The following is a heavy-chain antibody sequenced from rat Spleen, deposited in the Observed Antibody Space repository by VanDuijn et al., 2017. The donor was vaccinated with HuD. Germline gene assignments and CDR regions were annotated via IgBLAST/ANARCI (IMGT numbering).Heavy chain of an antibody. CDR3: ARRDGGYSDY. CDR2: ISYEGSGT. D-gene: IGHD1-11*01. J-gene: IGHJ2*01. CDR1: GFAFSSYG. Sequence: EVQLVESGGGLVQPGRSMKLSCGASGFAFSSYGMHWVRQAPKKGLEWVASISYEGSGTYYGDSVKGRFTISRDNAKSTLSLQMNSLRSEDTATYYCARRDGGYSDYWGQGVMVTVSS. V-gene: IGHV5-22*01.